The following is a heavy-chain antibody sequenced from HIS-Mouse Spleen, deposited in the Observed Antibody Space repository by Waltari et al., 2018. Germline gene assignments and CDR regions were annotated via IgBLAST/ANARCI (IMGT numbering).Heavy chain of an antibody. V-gene: IGHV4-39*07. D-gene: IGHD6-13*01. Sequence: QLQLQESGPGLVKPSETLSLTSTVPGRSISSRSYYWGWIRQPPGKGLEWIGSIYYSGSTYYNPSLKSRVTISVDTSKNQFSLKLSSVTAADTAVYYCAREIPYSSSWYDWYFDLWGRGTLVTVSS. J-gene: IGHJ2*01. CDR2: IYYSGST. CDR3: AREIPYSSSWYDWYFDL. CDR1: GRSISSRSYY.